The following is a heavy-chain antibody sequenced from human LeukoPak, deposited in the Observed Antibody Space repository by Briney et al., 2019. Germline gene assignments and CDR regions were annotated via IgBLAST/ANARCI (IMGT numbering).Heavy chain of an antibody. CDR2: IYHSGST. D-gene: IGHD2-2*01. CDR1: GGSISSGGYS. Sequence: SQTLSLTCAVSGGSISSGGYSWSWLRQPPGKGLEWIGYIYHSGSTYYNPSLKSRVTISVDRSKNQFSLKPSSVTAADTAVYYCARVAGRYCSSTSCEVDWFDPWGQGTLVTVSP. V-gene: IGHV4-30-2*01. CDR3: ARVAGRYCSSTSCEVDWFDP. J-gene: IGHJ5*02.